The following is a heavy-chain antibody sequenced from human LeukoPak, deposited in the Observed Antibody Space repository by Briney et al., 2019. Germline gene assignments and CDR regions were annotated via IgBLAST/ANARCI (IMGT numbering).Heavy chain of an antibody. CDR2: INHSGST. D-gene: IGHD5-12*01. Sequence: TPSETLSLTCAVYGGSFSGYYWSWIRQPPGKGLEWIGEINHSGSTNYNPSLKSRVTISVDTSKNQFSLKLSSATAADTAVYYCARHLRGYSGYGRFDYWGQGTLVTVSS. CDR1: GGSFSGYY. CDR3: ARHLRGYSGYGRFDY. V-gene: IGHV4-34*01. J-gene: IGHJ4*02.